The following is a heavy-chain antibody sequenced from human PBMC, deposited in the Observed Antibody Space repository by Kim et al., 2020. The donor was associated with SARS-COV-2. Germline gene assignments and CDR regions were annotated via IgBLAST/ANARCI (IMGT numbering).Heavy chain of an antibody. V-gene: IGHV4-59*13. D-gene: IGHD6-19*01. J-gene: IGHJ6*02. CDR2: IYYSGST. CDR1: GGSISSYY. Sequence: SETLSLTCTVSGGSISSYYWSWIRQPPGKGLEWIGYIYYSGSTNYNPSLKSRVTISVDTSKNQFSLKLSSVTAADTAVYYCAREPRIAVAGMPPLGYDYYYYYGMDVWGQGTTVTVSS. CDR3: AREPRIAVAGMPPLGYDYYYYYGMDV.